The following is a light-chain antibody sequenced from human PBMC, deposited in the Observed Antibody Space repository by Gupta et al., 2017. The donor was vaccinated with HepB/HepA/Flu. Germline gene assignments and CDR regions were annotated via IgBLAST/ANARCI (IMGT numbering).Light chain of an antibody. Sequence: QSALTQPASVSGSPGQSITISCTGTTSDVGAYNYVSWYQQHPGKAPKLVIFDVSNRPSGVSNRFAASKSGNTASLTISGLQTEDEADYYCSSYSSSNSPVVFGGGTKLTVL. CDR2: DVS. V-gene: IGLV2-14*03. CDR1: TSDVGAYNY. CDR3: SSYSSSNSPVV. J-gene: IGLJ2*01.